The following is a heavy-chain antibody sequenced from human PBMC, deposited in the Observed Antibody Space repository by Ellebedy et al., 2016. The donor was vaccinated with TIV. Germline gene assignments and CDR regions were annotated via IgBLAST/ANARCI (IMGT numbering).Heavy chain of an antibody. J-gene: IGHJ5*01. CDR1: GYSFMSHY. CDR3: AREKAVAGFDS. V-gene: IGHV1-46*01. D-gene: IGHD6-19*01. Sequence: ASVKVSCXASGYSFMSHYVHWVRQAPGQALEWMGVINPRDNSKTYAQKFQGRVTMTRDTPTRTVYMDLSSLRSEDTAVYYCAREKAVAGFDSWGQGALVIVSS. CDR2: INPRDNSK.